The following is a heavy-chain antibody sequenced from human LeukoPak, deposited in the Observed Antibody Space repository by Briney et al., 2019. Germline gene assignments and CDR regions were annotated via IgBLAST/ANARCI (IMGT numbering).Heavy chain of an antibody. CDR2: INPSGDST. J-gene: IGHJ6*04. CDR1: EYTFTSYY. CDR3: ATGLWFGKYLDV. Sequence: ASVKVSCKASEYTFTSYYMHWVRQAPGQGLEWMGIINPSGDSTNYAQKFQGRVTMTEDTSTDTAYMELSSLRSEDTAVYYCATGLWFGKYLDVWGKGTTVTISS. V-gene: IGHV1-46*01. D-gene: IGHD3-10*01.